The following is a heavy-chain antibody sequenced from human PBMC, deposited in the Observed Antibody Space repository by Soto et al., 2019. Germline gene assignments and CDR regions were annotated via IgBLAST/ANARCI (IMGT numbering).Heavy chain of an antibody. J-gene: IGHJ5*02. V-gene: IGHV3-23*01. CDR3: AKPVVGGSSWTHGPVIEP. Sequence: PGGSLRLSCAGSGFTFSRFAMSWVRQVPGKGLEWVSAISGSGQTTYYADSVKGRFTVSRDNSKNTLYLQMNSLRAEDTAVYYCAKPVVGGSSWTHGPVIEPWGQGTLVTVAS. CDR1: GFTFSRFA. CDR2: ISGSGQTT. D-gene: IGHD6-13*01.